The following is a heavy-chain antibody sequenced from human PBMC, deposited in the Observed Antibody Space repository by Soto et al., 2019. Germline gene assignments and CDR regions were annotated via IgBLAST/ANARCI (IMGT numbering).Heavy chain of an antibody. Sequence: GGSLRLSCAASRFTFSDHYMDWVRQAPGKGLEWVGRSRNKADSYITEYAASVKGRFTILRDDSKNSVYLQMNSLKTEDTAVYYCTREAEGTVVVTARAFDIWGQGTMVTVS. CDR2: SRNKADSYIT. CDR3: TREAEGTVVVTARAFDI. V-gene: IGHV3-72*01. D-gene: IGHD2-21*02. CDR1: RFTFSDHY. J-gene: IGHJ3*02.